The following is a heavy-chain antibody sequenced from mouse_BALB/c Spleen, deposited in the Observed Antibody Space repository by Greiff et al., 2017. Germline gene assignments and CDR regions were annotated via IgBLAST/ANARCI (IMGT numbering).Heavy chain of an antibody. Sequence: LQQPGSELVRPGASVKLSCKASGYTFTSYWMHWVKQRPGQGLEWIGNIYPGSGSTNYDEKFKSKATLTVDTSSSTAYMQLSSLTSEDSAVYYCTRSYYYGSSSWFAYWGQGLWSLSLQ. CDR2: IYPGSGST. J-gene: IGHJ3*01. V-gene: IGHV1S22*01. CDR3: TRSYYYGSSSWFAY. CDR1: GYTFTSYW. D-gene: IGHD1-1*01.